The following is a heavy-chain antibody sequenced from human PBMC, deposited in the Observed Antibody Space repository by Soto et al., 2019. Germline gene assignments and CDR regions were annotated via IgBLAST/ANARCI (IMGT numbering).Heavy chain of an antibody. CDR3: ARGLSPSYCDLLHFPPPDH. D-gene: IGHD1-26*01. Sequence: PGGSLRLSCAASGFTFGAYAMNWVRQAPGKGLEWVSVIRGGGGDTYYVDSAKGRCTISRDNSKNTLYLQMNSLLAEHTGLYRCARGLSPSYCDLLHFPPPDHRGQGTLVTVS. CDR1: GFTFGAYA. V-gene: IGHV3-23*01. J-gene: IGHJ5*02. CDR2: IRGGGGDT.